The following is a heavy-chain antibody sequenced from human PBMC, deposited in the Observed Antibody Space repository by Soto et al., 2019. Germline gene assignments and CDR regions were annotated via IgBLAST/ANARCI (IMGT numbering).Heavy chain of an antibody. Sequence: ASVKVSCKASGYTFTSYDINWVRQATGQGLEWMGWMNPNSGNTGYAQKFQGRVTMTRNTSISTAYMELSSLRPEDTAVYYCARLYDFWSGYYSHYYYYMDFWGKGTTVIVSS. V-gene: IGHV1-8*01. CDR2: MNPNSGNT. CDR3: ARLYDFWSGYYSHYYYYMDF. J-gene: IGHJ6*03. CDR1: GYTFTSYD. D-gene: IGHD3-3*01.